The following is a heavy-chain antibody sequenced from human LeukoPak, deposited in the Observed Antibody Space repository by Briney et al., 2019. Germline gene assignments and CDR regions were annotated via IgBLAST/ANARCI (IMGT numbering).Heavy chain of an antibody. D-gene: IGHD6-13*01. V-gene: IGHV1-18*01. CDR2: ISAYNGNT. Sequence: ASVKVSYKSSGYTFTIYGISWVRQAPGQGLEWMGWISAYNGNTNYAQKLQGRVTMTTDTSTSTAYMELRSLRSDDTAVYYCARVYSSSWYPELYYYYYYMDVWGKGTTVTVSS. J-gene: IGHJ6*03. CDR1: GYTFTIYG. CDR3: ARVYSSSWYPELYYYYYYMDV.